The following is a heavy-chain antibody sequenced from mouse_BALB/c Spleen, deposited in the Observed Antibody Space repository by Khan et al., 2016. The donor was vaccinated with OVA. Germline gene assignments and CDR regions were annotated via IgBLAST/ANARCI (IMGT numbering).Heavy chain of an antibody. CDR1: GFTFTDYY. V-gene: IGHV7-3*02. D-gene: IGHD1-1*01. Sequence: EVALVESGGGLVQPGGSLRLSCATSGFTFTDYYMSWVRQPPGKALEWLGFIRNKANGYTTEYSASVKGRFTISRDNSQSIVYLQMNTLRAEDSATYYCARETVVDIYWYLDVWGAGTTVTVSS. J-gene: IGHJ1*01. CDR3: ARETVVDIYWYLDV. CDR2: IRNKANGYTT.